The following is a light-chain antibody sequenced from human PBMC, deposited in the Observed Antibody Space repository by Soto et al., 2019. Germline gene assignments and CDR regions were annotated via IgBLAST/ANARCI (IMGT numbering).Light chain of an antibody. CDR3: QQSYRSQPR. J-gene: IGKJ4*01. CDR2: AAS. V-gene: IGKV1-39*01. Sequence: DIQMTQFPSSLSASVGDRVTITCRASQSVSSYLNWYQQKPGKARKLLIFAASSLQSGVPSRLNVSGSFRHLALTINSLQPEDFPTNYFQQSYRSQPRLGG. CDR1: QSVSSY.